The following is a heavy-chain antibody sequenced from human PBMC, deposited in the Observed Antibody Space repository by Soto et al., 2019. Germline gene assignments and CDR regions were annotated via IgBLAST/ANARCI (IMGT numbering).Heavy chain of an antibody. CDR2: ISYDGSNK. CDR3: ARDQHCSGGSCYSYDAFDI. Sequence: QVQLVESGGGVVQPGRSLRLSCAASGFTFSSYAMHWVRQAPGKGLEWVAVISYDGSNKYYADSVKGRFTISRANYKNTLYLQMNSLRAEDTAVYYCARDQHCSGGSCYSYDAFDIWGQGTMVTVSS. V-gene: IGHV3-30-3*01. D-gene: IGHD2-15*01. J-gene: IGHJ3*02. CDR1: GFTFSSYA.